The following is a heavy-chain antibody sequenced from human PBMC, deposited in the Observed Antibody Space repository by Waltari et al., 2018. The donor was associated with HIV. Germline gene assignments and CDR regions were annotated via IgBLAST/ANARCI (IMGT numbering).Heavy chain of an antibody. CDR3: ARVSAVAGPLDY. D-gene: IGHD6-19*01. J-gene: IGHJ4*02. CDR1: GYTFTGYY. Sequence: GASVKVSCKASGYTFTGYYMHWVRQAPGQGLEWMGRINPNSGGTNYAQKFQGRVTMTRDTSISTAYMELSRLRSDDTAVYYCARVSAVAGPLDYWGQGTLVTVSS. CDR2: INPNSGGT. V-gene: IGHV1-2*06.